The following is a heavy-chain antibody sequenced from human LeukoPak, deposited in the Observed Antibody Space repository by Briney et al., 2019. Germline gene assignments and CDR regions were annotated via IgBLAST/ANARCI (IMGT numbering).Heavy chain of an antibody. V-gene: IGHV1-18*04. CDR3: AIIVVVPAARVTGWFDP. D-gene: IGHD2-2*01. J-gene: IGHJ5*02. CDR2: ISAYNGNT. CDR1: GYTFTGYY. Sequence: ASVKVSCKASGYTFTGYYMHWVRQAPGQGLEWMGWISAYNGNTNYAQKLQGRVTMTTDTSTSTAYMELRSLRSDDTAVYYCAIIVVVPAARVTGWFDPWGQGTLVTVSS.